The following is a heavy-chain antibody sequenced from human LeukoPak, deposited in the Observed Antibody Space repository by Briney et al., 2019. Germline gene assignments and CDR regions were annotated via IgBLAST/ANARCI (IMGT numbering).Heavy chain of an antibody. D-gene: IGHD4-17*01. V-gene: IGHV3-30-3*01. CDR1: GFTFSGYA. Sequence: PGGSLRLSCAASGFTFSGYAMHWVRQAPGKGLEWVAVISYDGSNKYYADSVKGRFTISRDNSKNTLYLQMNSLRAEDTAVYYCAKDRYGAWAYFQHWGQGTLVTVSS. CDR2: ISYDGSNK. CDR3: AKDRYGAWAYFQH. J-gene: IGHJ1*01.